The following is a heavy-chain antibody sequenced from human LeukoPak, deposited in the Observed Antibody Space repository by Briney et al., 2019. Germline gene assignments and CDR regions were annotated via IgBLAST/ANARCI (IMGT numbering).Heavy chain of an antibody. CDR2: ISSSGSTI. J-gene: IGHJ6*03. Sequence: QSGGSLRLSCAASGFTFSSYEMNWVRQAPGKGLEWVSYISSSGSTIYYADSVKGRFTISRDNAKNSLYLQMNSLRVEDTALYFCARDATTAVGWVYTDVWGKGKTVTISS. D-gene: IGHD1-1*01. CDR3: ARDATTAVGWVYTDV. V-gene: IGHV3-48*03. CDR1: GFTFSSYE.